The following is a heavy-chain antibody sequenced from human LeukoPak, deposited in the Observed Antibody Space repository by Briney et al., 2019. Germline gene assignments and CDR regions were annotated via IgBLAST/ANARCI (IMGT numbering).Heavy chain of an antibody. J-gene: IGHJ1*01. CDR3: APYAGSYSKYFQH. V-gene: IGHV5-51*01. CDR2: IYPGDSDT. CDR1: EYSFTNYW. D-gene: IGHD2-21*01. Sequence: GESLKISCKGSEYSFTNYWIGWVRQMPGKGLEWMGIIYPGDSDTRYSPSFQGQVTISADTSISTAYLQWSSLKASDTAMYFCAPYAGSYSKYFQHWGQGTLVTVSS.